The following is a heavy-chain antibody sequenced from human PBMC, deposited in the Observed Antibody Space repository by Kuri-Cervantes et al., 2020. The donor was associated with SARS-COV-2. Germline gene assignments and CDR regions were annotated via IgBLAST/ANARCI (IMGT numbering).Heavy chain of an antibody. D-gene: IGHD1-26*01. CDR1: GFTCSSYG. CDR3: AKEYSGSWGYGY. CDR2: ISYDGSNK. Sequence: GGSLGLFCAASGFTCSSYGMPWVRQAPGKGLEWVAVISYDGSNKYYADSVKGRFTISRDNSKNTLYLQMNSLRAEDTAVYYCAKEYSGSWGYGYWGQGTLVTVSS. J-gene: IGHJ4*02. V-gene: IGHV3-30*18.